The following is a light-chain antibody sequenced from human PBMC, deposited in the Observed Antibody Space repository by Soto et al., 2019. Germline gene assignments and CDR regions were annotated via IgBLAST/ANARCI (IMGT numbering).Light chain of an antibody. CDR2: DVS. V-gene: IGLV2-14*01. CDR3: SSYTSSSTLS. CDR1: SSDVGGYNY. J-gene: IGLJ1*01. Sequence: QSALTQPASVSGSPGQSITISCTGTSSDVGGYNYASWYQQHPGKAPKLMIFDVSTRPSGVSNRFSGAKSGNTAALTISGLQAEDEAESYCSSYTSSSTLSFGTGTKLTVL.